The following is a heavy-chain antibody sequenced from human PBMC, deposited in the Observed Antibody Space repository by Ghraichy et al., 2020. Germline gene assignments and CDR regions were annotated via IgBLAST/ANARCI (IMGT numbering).Heavy chain of an antibody. Sequence: GGSLRLSCAASGFTFSSYSMNWVRQAPGKGLEWVSYISSSSSTIYYADSVKGRFTISRDNAKNSLYLQMNSLRAEDTAVYYCARGRTYYDFWSGPMRNGGQGKMVTVSS. J-gene: IGHJ3*01. V-gene: IGHV3-48*04. D-gene: IGHD3-3*01. CDR1: GFTFSSYS. CDR3: ARGRTYYDFWSGPMRN. CDR2: ISSSSSTI.